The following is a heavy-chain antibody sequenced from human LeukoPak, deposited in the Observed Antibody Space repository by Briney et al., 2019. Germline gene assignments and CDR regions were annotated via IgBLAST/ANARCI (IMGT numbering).Heavy chain of an antibody. J-gene: IGHJ4*02. D-gene: IGHD3-3*01. V-gene: IGHV4-39*01. Sequence: PSETLSLSCTVSGGSFSSSSNYWGWIRPPPGQGLEWSVSIYYSGSTYYNPSLKSRVTISVDTSKNQFSLKLSSVTAADTAVCYCARLDYDFWSGYQDYWGQGTLVTVSS. CDR2: IYYSGST. CDR1: GGSFSSSSNY. CDR3: ARLDYDFWSGYQDY.